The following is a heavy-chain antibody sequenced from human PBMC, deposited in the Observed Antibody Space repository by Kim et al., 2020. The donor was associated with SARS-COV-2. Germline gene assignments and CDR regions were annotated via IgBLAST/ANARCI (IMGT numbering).Heavy chain of an antibody. J-gene: IGHJ4*02. CDR2: IYYRWST. Sequence: IYYRWSTNTNPSLKSRVTISVDSSKNQFSLKLSSVTAADTAVYYCARWTTTFDYWGQGTLVTVSS. V-gene: IGHV4-59*01. CDR3: ARWTTTFDY. D-gene: IGHD4-17*01.